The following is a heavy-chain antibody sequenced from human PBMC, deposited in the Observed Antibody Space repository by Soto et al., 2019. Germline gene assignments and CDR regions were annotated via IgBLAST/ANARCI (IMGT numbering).Heavy chain of an antibody. D-gene: IGHD1-7*01. J-gene: IGHJ6*02. Sequence: EVQLVESGGGLVQPGRSLTLSCEASGFAFDDHAMHCVRQVPGKGLEWVSSISWNSGKIGYAGSVKGRFTISRDNAKNFVYLQMNSLRTEDTALYYCAKDKSNEELSVYYYNGLDVWGQGTTVIVSS. CDR3: AKDKSNEELSVYYYNGLDV. V-gene: IGHV3-9*01. CDR1: GFAFDDHA. CDR2: ISWNSGKI.